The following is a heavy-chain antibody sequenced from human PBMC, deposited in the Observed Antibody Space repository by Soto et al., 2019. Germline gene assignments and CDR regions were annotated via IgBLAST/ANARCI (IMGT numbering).Heavy chain of an antibody. CDR1: GFAVNTYGEA. V-gene: IGHV2-5*02. CDR3: AHNRIVASAGTGYFDF. D-gene: IGHD6-13*01. J-gene: IGHJ4*02. CDR2: IYWDDDM. Sequence: QITLKESGPTLVKPTQTLTLTGTFSGFAVNTYGEAVDWISQPPGKALEWIALIYWDDDMRYSPSLKNRLTIANDTSRNQVVLTMTNLDPVDTATYYCAHNRIVASAGTGYFDFWGQGTLVTVSS.